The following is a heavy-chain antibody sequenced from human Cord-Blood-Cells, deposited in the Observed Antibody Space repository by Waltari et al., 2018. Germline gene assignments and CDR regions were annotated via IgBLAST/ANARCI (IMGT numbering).Heavy chain of an antibody. CDR3: ARDLSPLGMGGSGWFDP. Sequence: QVQLVQSGAEVKKPGSSVKVSCKASGGPFISYAISWVRQAPGQGLEWMGGIIPIFGTANYAQKFQGRVTITADESTSTAYMELSSLRSEDTAVYYCARDLSPLGMGGSGWFDPWGQGTLVTVSS. J-gene: IGHJ5*02. D-gene: IGHD7-27*01. CDR2: IIPIFGTA. V-gene: IGHV1-69*01. CDR1: GGPFISYA.